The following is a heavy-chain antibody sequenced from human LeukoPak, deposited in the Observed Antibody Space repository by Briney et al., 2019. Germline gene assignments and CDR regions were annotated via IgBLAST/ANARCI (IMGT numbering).Heavy chain of an antibody. J-gene: IGHJ4*02. CDR3: AKGRLPTDY. CDR2: ISSSGGDT. CDR1: GFTFSSYA. V-gene: IGHV3-23*01. Sequence: PGGSLRLSCAASGFTFSSYAMSWVRQAPGKGLEWVSGISSSGGDTYYADSVKGRFTISRDNSKNTLYLQMNSLRAEDTAVYYCAKGRLPTDYWGQGTLVTVSS.